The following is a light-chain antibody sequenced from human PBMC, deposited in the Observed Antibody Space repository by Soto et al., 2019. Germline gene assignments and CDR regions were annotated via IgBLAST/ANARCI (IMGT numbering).Light chain of an antibody. CDR3: QQLNSFPLT. Sequence: DIQLTQSPSFLTASVGDRVTITCRASQGVARYFAWYQQKAGKAPKLLIHAASTLPSGVSSRFSGSGSGTEFTLTISSLQPEDFATYYCQQLNSFPLTFGGGTKVEIK. CDR2: AAS. CDR1: QGVARY. V-gene: IGKV1-9*01. J-gene: IGKJ4*01.